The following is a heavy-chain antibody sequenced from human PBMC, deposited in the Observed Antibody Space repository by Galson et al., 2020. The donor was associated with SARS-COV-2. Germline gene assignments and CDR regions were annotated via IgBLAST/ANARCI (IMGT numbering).Heavy chain of an antibody. D-gene: IGHD6-13*01. CDR2: ISYDGSTK. Sequence: GEPLKISCAASGFTFITYGMHWVRQAPGKGLEWVATISYDGSTKYYGNSVKGRFTISRDNSENTLYLQMNSLRVEDTALYYCGKDRDDRYSSSWYPWFDPWGHGTLVIVSS. CDR1: GFTFITYG. J-gene: IGHJ5*02. V-gene: IGHV3-30*18. CDR3: GKDRDDRYSSSWYPWFDP.